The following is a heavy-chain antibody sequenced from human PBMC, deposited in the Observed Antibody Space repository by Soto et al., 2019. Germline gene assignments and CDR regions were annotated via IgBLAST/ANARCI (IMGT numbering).Heavy chain of an antibody. D-gene: IGHD3-10*01. V-gene: IGHV1-69*01. CDR2: IIPIFGTA. CDR1: GGTFSSYA. J-gene: IGHJ6*02. Sequence: QVQLVQSGAEVKKAGSSVKVSCKASGGTFSSYAISWVRQAPGQGLEWMGGIIPIFGTANYAQKFQGRVTITADESTSTAYMELSSLRSEDTAVYYCARGPLWPRSFGMDVWGQGTTVTVSS. CDR3: ARGPLWPRSFGMDV.